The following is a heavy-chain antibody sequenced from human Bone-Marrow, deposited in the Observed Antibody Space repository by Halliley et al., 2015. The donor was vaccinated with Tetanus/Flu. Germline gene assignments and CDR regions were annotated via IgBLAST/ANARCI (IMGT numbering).Heavy chain of an antibody. Sequence: TLSLTCSVSGRTISTYFWTWIRQPPGKGLEWLGDINFTGNTNYNPSLNCRVSISVHRSKNQFSLELCSVAATDTAVYFCARQMDGDFFDFWIPGTLVTVSS. V-gene: IGHV4-59*08. CDR1: GRTISTYF. CDR2: INFTGNT. D-gene: IGHD4-17*01. J-gene: IGHJ4*02. CDR3: ARQMDGDFFDF.